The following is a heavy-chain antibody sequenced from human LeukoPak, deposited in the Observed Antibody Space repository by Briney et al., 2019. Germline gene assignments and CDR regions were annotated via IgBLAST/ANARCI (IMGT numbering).Heavy chain of an antibody. J-gene: IGHJ3*02. CDR3: ARRGLRGSYDAFDI. V-gene: IGHV4-59*08. D-gene: IGHD1-26*01. Sequence: SETLSLTCTVSGGSISSYYWSWIRQPPGKGLEWIGYTYYSGSTNYNPSLKGRVTISVDTSKNQFSLKLSSVTAADTAVYYCARRGLRGSYDAFDIWGQGTMVTVSS. CDR1: GGSISSYY. CDR2: TYYSGST.